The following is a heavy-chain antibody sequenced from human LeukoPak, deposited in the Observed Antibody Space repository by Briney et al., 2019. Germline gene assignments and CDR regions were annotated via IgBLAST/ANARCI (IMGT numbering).Heavy chain of an antibody. D-gene: IGHD6-19*01. CDR3: ARHASVAGRGDWIDP. V-gene: IGHV5-51*01. J-gene: IGHJ5*02. CDR2: IYPGDSTV. Sequence: GESLKISCKGSGYSFTYYWIAWVRQMPGNGLEWIGSIYPGDSTVMYGPAFQGQVSISADKSISSAYLQWRSLKSSDTAMYYCARHASVAGRGDWIDPWGQGTFVIVSS. CDR1: GYSFTYYW.